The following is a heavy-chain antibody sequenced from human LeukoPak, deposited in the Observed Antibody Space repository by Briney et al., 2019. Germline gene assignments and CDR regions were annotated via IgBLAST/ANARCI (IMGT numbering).Heavy chain of an antibody. Sequence: GGSLRLSCVASGFTLTSGAMNWVRQAPGKGLEWVSSISSSSSYIYYADSVKGRFTISRDNAKNSLYLQMNSLRAEDTAVYYCARDSGQIDYWGQGTLVTVSS. D-gene: IGHD1-14*01. CDR3: ARDSGQIDY. V-gene: IGHV3-21*01. J-gene: IGHJ4*02. CDR1: GFTLTSGA. CDR2: ISSSSSYI.